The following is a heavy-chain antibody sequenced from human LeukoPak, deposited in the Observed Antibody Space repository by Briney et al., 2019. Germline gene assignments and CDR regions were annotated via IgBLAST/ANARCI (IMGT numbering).Heavy chain of an antibody. J-gene: IGHJ6*03. Sequence: SSETLSLTCSVSGDSISTSSYYWGWIRQPPGKGLEWIGTIYYSGSTYYNPSLTSRVTISVDTSKNQFSLKLSSVTAADTAVYYCARHKDYYYSYMDVWGKGTTVTISS. CDR1: GDSISTSSYY. V-gene: IGHV4-39*01. CDR2: IYYSGST. CDR3: ARHKDYYYSYMDV.